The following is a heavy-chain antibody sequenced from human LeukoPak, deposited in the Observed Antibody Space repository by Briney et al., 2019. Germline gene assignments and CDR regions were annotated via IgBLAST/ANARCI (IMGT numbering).Heavy chain of an antibody. J-gene: IGHJ4*02. V-gene: IGHV3-48*03. CDR3: ARAGYCSGGSCYDFDY. Sequence: GGSLRLSCAASGFTFSSYEMNWVRQAPGKGLEWVSYISSSGSSIYYADSVKGGFTIARDNAKNSLYLQMNSLRAEDTAAYYCARAGYCSGGSCYDFDYWGQGTLVTVSS. D-gene: IGHD2-15*01. CDR1: GFTFSSYE. CDR2: ISSSGSSI.